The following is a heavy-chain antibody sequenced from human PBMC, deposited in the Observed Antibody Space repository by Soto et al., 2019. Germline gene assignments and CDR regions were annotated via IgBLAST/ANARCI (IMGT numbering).Heavy chain of an antibody. D-gene: IGHD6-19*01. V-gene: IGHV4-59*01. CDR2: IYYSGIT. Sequence: QVQLQESGPGLVKPSETLSLTCTVSGGSISSYYWSWIRQPPGKGLEWIGYIYYSGITNYNPSLKSRVTIAVDTSKNQFSLQLSSVTAADTAVYYCARAPVVAVAGTYYFDYWGQGTLVTVSS. CDR1: GGSISSYY. J-gene: IGHJ4*02. CDR3: ARAPVVAVAGTYYFDY.